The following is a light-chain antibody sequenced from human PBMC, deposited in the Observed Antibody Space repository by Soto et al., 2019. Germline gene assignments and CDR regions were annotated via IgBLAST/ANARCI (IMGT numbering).Light chain of an antibody. Sequence: EIVLTQSPGTLSLSPGERATLSCRASQSVSSSYLAWYQQKPGQAPRLLIYGASSRATGIPDRFSGSGSGTYFTLTISRLDPEDFAVYYCQQYGSSPLTFGGGTQVEIK. CDR1: QSVSSSY. CDR2: GAS. J-gene: IGKJ4*01. V-gene: IGKV3-20*01. CDR3: QQYGSSPLT.